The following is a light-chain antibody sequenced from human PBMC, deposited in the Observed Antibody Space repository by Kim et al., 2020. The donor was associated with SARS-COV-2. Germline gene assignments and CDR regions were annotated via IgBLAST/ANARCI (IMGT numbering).Light chain of an antibody. V-gene: IGLV3-21*04. CDR1: NIGSKS. CDR2: HNS. CDR3: QVWDSSSDLWV. Sequence: SYELTQPPSVSVSPGKTASITCGGDNIGSKSAHWYQQKPGQAPVLVIYHNSDRPSGIPERFSGSNSGNTATLTINRAEAGDEADYYCQVWDSSSDLWVFG. J-gene: IGLJ3*02.